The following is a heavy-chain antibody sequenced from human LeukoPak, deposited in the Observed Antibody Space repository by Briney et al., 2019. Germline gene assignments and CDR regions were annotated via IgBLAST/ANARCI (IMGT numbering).Heavy chain of an antibody. CDR1: GFSFSNTG. CDR3: AKEYSGHYWSFDF. Sequence: GGSLRLSCAASGFSFSNTGMHWVRQAPGKGLEWVAFIRYAGNNAYYADSVKGRFTISRDNSKDKLFLQMYILRPEDTSVYYCAKEYSGHYWSFDFWGQGTLVTVSS. J-gene: IGHJ4*02. D-gene: IGHD5-12*01. V-gene: IGHV3-30*02. CDR2: IRYAGNNA.